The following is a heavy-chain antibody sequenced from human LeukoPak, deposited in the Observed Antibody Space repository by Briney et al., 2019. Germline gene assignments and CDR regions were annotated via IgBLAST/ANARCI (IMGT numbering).Heavy chain of an antibody. J-gene: IGHJ4*02. CDR3: ARVKGLWFGELLGAFDY. CDR1: GFTFSSYS. CDR2: ISSSSSTI. D-gene: IGHD3-10*01. Sequence: GGSLRLSCAASGFTFSSYSMNWVRQAPGKGLEWVSYISSSSSTIYYADSVKGRFTISRDNSKNTLYLQMNSLRAEDTAVYYCARVKGLWFGELLGAFDYWGQGTLVTVSS. V-gene: IGHV3-48*01.